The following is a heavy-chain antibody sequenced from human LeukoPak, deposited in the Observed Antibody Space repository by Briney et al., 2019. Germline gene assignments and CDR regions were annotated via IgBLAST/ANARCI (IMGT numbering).Heavy chain of an antibody. D-gene: IGHD6-13*01. V-gene: IGHV3-66*01. CDR3: ARDSPYSISWWSVSFDY. Sequence: QSGGSLRLSCPVSGFTFSSYAMSWVRQAPGKGLERVSVIYSGGSTYYADSVKGRFTISRDNSKNMVYLQMNSLRAEDTAVYYCARDSPYSISWWSVSFDYWGQGTLVTVSS. CDR2: IYSGGST. J-gene: IGHJ4*02. CDR1: GFTFSSYA.